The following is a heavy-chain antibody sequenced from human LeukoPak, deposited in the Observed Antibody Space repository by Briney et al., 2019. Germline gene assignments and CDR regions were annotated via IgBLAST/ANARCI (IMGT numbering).Heavy chain of an antibody. J-gene: IGHJ6*03. D-gene: IGHD3-3*01. CDR2: ISGSGGNT. Sequence: GGSLRLSCAASGFTFSSYAMSWVRQAPGKGLEWVSAISGSGGNTYYADSVKGRFTISRDNSKNTLYLQMNSLRAEDTAVYYCARDRAHDFWSGYPSPYYYYYMDVWGKGTTVTVSS. CDR1: GFTFSSYA. CDR3: ARDRAHDFWSGYPSPYYYYYMDV. V-gene: IGHV3-23*01.